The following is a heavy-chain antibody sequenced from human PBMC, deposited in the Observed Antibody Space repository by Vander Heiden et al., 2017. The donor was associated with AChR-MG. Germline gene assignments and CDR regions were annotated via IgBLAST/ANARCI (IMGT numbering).Heavy chain of an antibody. Sequence: EVQLVESGGGLVQLGRSLTPPCAAPGFTFDDYAMRWVRQAAGKGLELVSGISWNSGSIGYADSVKGRFTISRDNAKNSLYLQMNSLRAEDTALYCCANQGWFGGDINWGQGTLVTVSS. J-gene: IGHJ4*02. CDR2: ISWNSGSI. V-gene: IGHV3-9*01. CDR3: ANQGWFGGDIN. CDR1: GFTFDDYA. D-gene: IGHD3-10*01.